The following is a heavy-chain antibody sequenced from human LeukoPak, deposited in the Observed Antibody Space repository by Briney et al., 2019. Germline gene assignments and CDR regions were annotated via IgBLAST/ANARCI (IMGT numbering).Heavy chain of an antibody. CDR1: GGSISSYY. J-gene: IGHJ4*02. CDR2: IYYSGST. CDR3: ARERISGILDC. Sequence: PSETLSLTCTVSGGSISSYYWSWVRQPPGKGLEWIGYIYYSGSTNYNPSLKSRVTISVDTSKNQFSLKLSSVTAVDTAVYYCARERISGILDCWGQGTLVTVSS. V-gene: IGHV4-59*01. D-gene: IGHD1-20*01.